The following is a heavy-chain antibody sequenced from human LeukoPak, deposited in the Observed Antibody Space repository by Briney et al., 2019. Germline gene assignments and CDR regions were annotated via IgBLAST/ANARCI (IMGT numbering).Heavy chain of an antibody. J-gene: IGHJ5*02. D-gene: IGHD2-2*01. CDR1: GGSISSGSSY. V-gene: IGHV4-39*01. Sequence: SETLSLTCTVSGGSISSGSSYWGWIRQPPGKGLEWIGSIYYSGTTFYNPSLNSRLTMSVDTAKNQFSLRLTSLTAADTAVYYCARPAGRTSWTLWGNWFDPWGQGTLVAVSS. CDR2: IYYSGTT. CDR3: ARPAGRTSWTLWGNWFDP.